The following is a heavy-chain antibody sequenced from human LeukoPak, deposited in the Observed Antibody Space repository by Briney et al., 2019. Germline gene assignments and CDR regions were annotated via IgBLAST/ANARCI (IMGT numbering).Heavy chain of an antibody. CDR2: ISGYNGYT. CDR1: GYTFTNYG. V-gene: IGHV1-18*01. Sequence: ASVKVSCKASGYTFTNYGVSWVRQAPGQGLEWMGWISGYNGYTNYAQKFQFRVTMTTDTSTSTAYMELRSLTSDDTAVYYCASLYGDYVHWYFDLWGRGTLVTVSS. D-gene: IGHD4-17*01. CDR3: ASLYGDYVHWYFDL. J-gene: IGHJ2*01.